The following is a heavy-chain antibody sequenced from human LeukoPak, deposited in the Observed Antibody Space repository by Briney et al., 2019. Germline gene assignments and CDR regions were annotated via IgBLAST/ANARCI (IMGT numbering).Heavy chain of an antibody. CDR3: ARAYIVVVPAARGNWFDP. V-gene: IGHV1-46*03. Sequence: ASVKVSCKASGYTFTSYYMHWVRQAPGQGLEWMGIINPSGGSTSYARKFQGRVTMTRDTSTSTVYMELSSLRSEDTAVYYCARAYIVVVPAARGNWFDPWGQGTLVTVSS. J-gene: IGHJ5*02. CDR1: GYTFTSYY. CDR2: INPSGGST. D-gene: IGHD2-2*01.